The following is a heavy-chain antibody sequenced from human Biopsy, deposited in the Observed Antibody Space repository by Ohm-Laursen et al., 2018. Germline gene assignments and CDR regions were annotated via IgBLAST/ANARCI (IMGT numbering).Heavy chain of an antibody. V-gene: IGHV3-21*01. CDR2: ISSSSDNI. J-gene: IGHJ5*02. CDR1: GFTLSSYS. CDR3: ARGNGPSA. D-gene: IGHD4-23*01. Sequence: SLRLSCAASGFTLSSYSMNWARQTPGKGLEWVSTISSSSDNIYYVDSVKGRFTISRDNAKNSLYLQMNSLRAEDTAIYYCARGNGPSAWGQGTLVTVSS.